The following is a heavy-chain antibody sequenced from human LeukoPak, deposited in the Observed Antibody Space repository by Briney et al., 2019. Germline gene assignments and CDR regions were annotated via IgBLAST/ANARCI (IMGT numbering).Heavy chain of an antibody. CDR3: ATGPSYYYYGMDV. D-gene: IGHD1-1*01. J-gene: IGHJ6*02. CDR2: INHSGST. V-gene: IGHV4-34*01. Sequence: SETPSLTCAVYGGSFSGYYWSWVRQPPGKGLEWIGEINHSGSTNYNPSLKSRVTISVDTSKNQCSLKLSSVTAADTAVYYCATGPSYYYYGMDVWGQGTTVTVSS. CDR1: GGSFSGYY.